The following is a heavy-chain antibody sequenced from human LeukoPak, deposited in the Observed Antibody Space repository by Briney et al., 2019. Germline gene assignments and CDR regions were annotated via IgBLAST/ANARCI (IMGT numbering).Heavy chain of an antibody. J-gene: IGHJ4*02. CDR3: AREEALGSGSFDY. Sequence: PSETLSLTCTVSGGSISTYYWSWIRQLPGKGLEWIGYIYYSGSTNYNPSLKSRVTISVDTSKNQFSLKLGSVTAADTAVYYCAREEALGSGSFDYWGQGTLVTVSS. V-gene: IGHV4-59*01. CDR1: GGSISTYY. CDR2: IYYSGST. D-gene: IGHD1-26*01.